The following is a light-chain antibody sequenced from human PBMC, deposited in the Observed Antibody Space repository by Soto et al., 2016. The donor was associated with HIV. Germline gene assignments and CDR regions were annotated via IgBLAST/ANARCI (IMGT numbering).Light chain of an antibody. CDR3: QAWDANTVI. J-gene: IGLJ2*01. CDR2: QDD. CDR1: KLGDKY. V-gene: IGLV3-1*01. Sequence: SYELTQPPSVSVSPGQTASITCSGDKLGDKYASWYQQKPGQSPVVVIYQDDKRPSGMSERFSGFNSGNTATLTISGTQPMDEADYFCQAWDANTVIFGAGTKLTVL.